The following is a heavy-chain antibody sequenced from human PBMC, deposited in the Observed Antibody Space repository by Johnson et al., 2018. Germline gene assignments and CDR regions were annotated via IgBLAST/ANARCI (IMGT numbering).Heavy chain of an antibody. CDR2: ISSSSSYI. V-gene: IGHV3-21*01. CDR3: ARDPHMGRGGGMHAFDI. CDR1: GFTFSSYS. J-gene: IGHJ3*02. Sequence: VQLVQSGGGLVKPGGSLRLSCAASGFTFSSYSMNWVRQAPGKGLEWVSSISSSSSYIYYADSMKGRFTISRDNAKNSLYLQMNSLRAEDTAVYYCARDPHMGRGGGMHAFDIWGQGTMVTVSS. D-gene: IGHD2-8*01.